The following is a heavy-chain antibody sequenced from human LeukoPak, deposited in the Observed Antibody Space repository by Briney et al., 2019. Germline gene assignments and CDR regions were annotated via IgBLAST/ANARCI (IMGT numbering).Heavy chain of an antibody. Sequence: KPSETLSLTCTVSGGSISSSSYYWGWIRQPPGKGLEWIGSIYYSGSTYYNPSLKSRVTISVDTSKSQSSLELSSVTAADTAVYYCARIPVIFSWPFDYWGQGTLVTVSS. CDR3: ARIPVIFSWPFDY. CDR1: GGSISSSSYY. CDR2: IYYSGST. V-gene: IGHV4-39*07. J-gene: IGHJ4*02. D-gene: IGHD6-13*01.